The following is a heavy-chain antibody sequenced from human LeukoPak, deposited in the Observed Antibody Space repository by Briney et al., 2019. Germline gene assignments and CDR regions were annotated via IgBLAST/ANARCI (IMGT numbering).Heavy chain of an antibody. J-gene: IGHJ6*02. V-gene: IGHV7-4-1*02. Sequence: ASVKVSCKASGYTFTSYAMNWVRQAPGLGLEWMGWINTNTGNPTYAQGFTGRFVFSLDTSVSTAYLQISSLKAEDTAAYYCARDVGSGWSGYYYYYGMDVWGQGTTVTVSS. CDR3: ARDVGSGWSGYYYYYGMDV. D-gene: IGHD6-19*01. CDR2: INTNTGNP. CDR1: GYTFTSYA.